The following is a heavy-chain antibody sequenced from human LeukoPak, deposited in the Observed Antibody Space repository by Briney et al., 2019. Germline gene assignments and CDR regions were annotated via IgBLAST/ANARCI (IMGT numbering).Heavy chain of an antibody. Sequence: PSETLSLTCTVSGGSINSHSWSWIRQPPGKGLEWIGYIHYSGSTNYNPSLKSRVTISVDTSKNQFSLKLSSVTAADTAVYYCARDRGYGGSYYFDYWGQGTLVTVSS. J-gene: IGHJ4*02. CDR2: IHYSGST. V-gene: IGHV4-59*11. D-gene: IGHD1-26*01. CDR3: ARDRGYGGSYYFDY. CDR1: GGSINSHS.